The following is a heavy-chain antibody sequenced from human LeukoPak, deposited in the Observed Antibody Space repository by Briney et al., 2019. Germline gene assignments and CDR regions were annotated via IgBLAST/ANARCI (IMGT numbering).Heavy chain of an antibody. Sequence: SETLSLTCTVSGGSISKSSYYWGWIRQPPGKGLEWIGSIYYSGSAYYNPSLKSRVTISVDTSKSQFSLKPSSVTAADTAMYYCASQWYYYDSSGLDAFDIWGQGTMVTVSS. CDR2: IYYSGSA. CDR1: GGSISKSSYY. V-gene: IGHV4-39*01. D-gene: IGHD3-22*01. CDR3: ASQWYYYDSSGLDAFDI. J-gene: IGHJ3*02.